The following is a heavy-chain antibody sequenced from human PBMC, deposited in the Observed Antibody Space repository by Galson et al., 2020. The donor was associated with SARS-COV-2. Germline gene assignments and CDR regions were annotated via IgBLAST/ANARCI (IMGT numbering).Heavy chain of an antibody. D-gene: IGHD2-2*01. CDR3: ARDIVVVPAARTYYYYYGMDV. Sequence: PSETLSLTCTVSGGSISSYYWSWIRQPAGKGLEWIGRIYTSGSTNYNPSLKSRVTMSVDTSKNQFSLKLSSVTAADTAVYYCARDIVVVPAARTYYYYYGMDVWGQGTTVTVSS. V-gene: IGHV4-4*07. CDR2: IYTSGST. CDR1: GGSISSYY. J-gene: IGHJ6*02.